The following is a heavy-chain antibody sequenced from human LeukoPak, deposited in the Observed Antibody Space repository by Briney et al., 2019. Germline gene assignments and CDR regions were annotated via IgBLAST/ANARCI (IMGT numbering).Heavy chain of an antibody. V-gene: IGHV3-23*01. CDR3: AKSGGLSGSGRLAMDV. Sequence: GGSLRLSCAASGFTFSTYAMSWVRLAPGRGLKWVSGISGSGGSTYYADSVKGRFTSSRDNSNNTLYVQMNSLRVEDTAVYYCAKSGGLSGSGRLAMDVWGQGTTVTVSS. J-gene: IGHJ6*02. D-gene: IGHD3-10*01. CDR2: ISGSGGST. CDR1: GFTFSTYA.